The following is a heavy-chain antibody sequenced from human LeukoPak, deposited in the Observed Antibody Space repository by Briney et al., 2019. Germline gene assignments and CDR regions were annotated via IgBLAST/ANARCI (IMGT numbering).Heavy chain of an antibody. CDR3: AKSGYNRFDY. Sequence: GGSLRLSCAASGFTFSSSAMSWVHQAPGKGLEWVSSISGSGSGGSTYYADSVKGRFTISRDNSKNTLYLQMNSLRVEDTAVYYCAKSGYNRFDYWGQGTPVTVSS. CDR1: GFTFSSSA. CDR2: ISGSGSGGST. V-gene: IGHV3-23*01. D-gene: IGHD5-24*01. J-gene: IGHJ4*02.